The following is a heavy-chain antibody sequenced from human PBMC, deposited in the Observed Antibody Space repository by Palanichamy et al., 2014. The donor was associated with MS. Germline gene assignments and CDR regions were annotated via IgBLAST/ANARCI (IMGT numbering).Heavy chain of an antibody. Sequence: QVQLQESGPRLVKPSETLSLTCSVSGGSLTGYYWSWIRQPPGKGLEWIGYIYYSGSTNYNPSLKSRVAISADTSRNQFSLKLSSVTAADTAVYFCATSTHSYQYYMDVWGKGTTVTVSS. J-gene: IGHJ6*03. V-gene: IGHV4-59*01. CDR1: GGSLTGYY. CDR2: IYYSGST. CDR3: ATSTHSYQYYMDV.